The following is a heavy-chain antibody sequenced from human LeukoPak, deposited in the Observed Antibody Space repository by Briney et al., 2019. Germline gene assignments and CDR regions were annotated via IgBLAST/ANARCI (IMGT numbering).Heavy chain of an antibody. CDR3: ARDLAGRGGIVGYAFDI. CDR2: IYYSGST. V-gene: IGHV4-59*01. Sequence: PSETLSLTCTVSGGSISSYYWSWIRQPPGKGLEWIGYIYYSGSTNYNPSLKSRVTISVDTSKNQFSLKLSSVTAADTAVYYCARDLAGRGGIVGYAFDIWGRGTMVTVSS. J-gene: IGHJ3*02. CDR1: GGSISSYY. D-gene: IGHD2-15*01.